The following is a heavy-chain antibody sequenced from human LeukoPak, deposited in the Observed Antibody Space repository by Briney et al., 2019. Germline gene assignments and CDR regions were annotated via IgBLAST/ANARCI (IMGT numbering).Heavy chain of an antibody. Sequence: PSETLSLTCAVYGGSFSGYYWSWIRQPPGKGLEWIGEINHSGSTNYNPSLKSRVTISVDTSKNQFSLKLSSVTAADTAVYYCARGTHYYESSGYPSLIFDYWGQGTLVTVSS. D-gene: IGHD3-22*01. J-gene: IGHJ4*02. V-gene: IGHV4-34*01. CDR3: ARGTHYYESSGYPSLIFDY. CDR2: INHSGST. CDR1: GGSFSGYY.